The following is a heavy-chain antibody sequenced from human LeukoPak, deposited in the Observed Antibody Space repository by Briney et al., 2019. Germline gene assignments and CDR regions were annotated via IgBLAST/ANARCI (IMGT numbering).Heavy chain of an antibody. CDR2: ISWNSGSI. D-gene: IGHD6-6*01. J-gene: IGHJ4*02. CDR3: AKDQKYSSSSGFDY. V-gene: IGHV3-9*01. CDR1: GFAFDDYA. Sequence: PGRSLRLSCAASGFAFDDYAMPWVRQAPGKGLEWVSGISWNSGSIGYADSVKGRFTISRDNAKNSLYLQMNSLRAEDTALYYCAKDQKYSSSSGFDYWGQGTLVTVSS.